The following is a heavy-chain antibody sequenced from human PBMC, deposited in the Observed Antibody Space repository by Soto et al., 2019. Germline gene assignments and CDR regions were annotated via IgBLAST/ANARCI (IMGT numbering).Heavy chain of an antibody. CDR3: VRQGIGFLHGLVDV. V-gene: IGHV4-59*08. CDR1: SGPSKSHN. Sequence: QVQVQQSGPGLVKPSETLSLTCTVSSGPSKSHNWGWIRQPPGRGLEWIGYVYDTWSTSYNPSLRGRVTLSADESTKRISLTLRFVTTADQAVYYCVRQGIGFLHGLVDVWGQGTRVIVSS. CDR2: VYDTWST. D-gene: IGHD3-10*01. J-gene: IGHJ6*01.